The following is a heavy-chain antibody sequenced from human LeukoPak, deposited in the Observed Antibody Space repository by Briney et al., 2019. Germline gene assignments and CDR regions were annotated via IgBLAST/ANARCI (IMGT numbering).Heavy chain of an antibody. Sequence: SETLSLTCSVSGDSISSYYWTWMRQPAGKGLEWIGRIYTSGSTNYSPSLKSRVTMSVDTSKNQFFLNLTSMTAADTAVYYCAREGATTRPLDYWGQGTLVTVSS. CDR3: AREGATTRPLDY. CDR1: GDSISSYY. D-gene: IGHD4-17*01. J-gene: IGHJ4*02. CDR2: IYTSGST. V-gene: IGHV4-4*07.